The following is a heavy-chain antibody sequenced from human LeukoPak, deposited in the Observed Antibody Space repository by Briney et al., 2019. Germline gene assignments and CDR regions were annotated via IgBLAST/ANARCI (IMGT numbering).Heavy chain of an antibody. D-gene: IGHD5-24*01. CDR1: GFTFTSSA. Sequence: SVKVSCKASGFTFTSSAVQWVRQARGQRPEWIGWIVVGSGNTNYAQKFQERVTITRDMSTSTAYMELSSLRSEDTAVYYCAADRGGYNSGLLFDYWGQGTLVTVSS. CDR3: AADRGGYNSGLLFDY. CDR2: IVVGSGNT. J-gene: IGHJ4*02. V-gene: IGHV1-58*01.